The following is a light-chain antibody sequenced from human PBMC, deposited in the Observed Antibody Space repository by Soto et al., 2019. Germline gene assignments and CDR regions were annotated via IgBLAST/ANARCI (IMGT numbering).Light chain of an antibody. CDR2: DVS. V-gene: IGLV2-14*01. J-gene: IGLJ1*01. Sequence: QSVLKQPASVFGSPGQSITIPCPGTNSDVGAYDYVSWYQQYPGKAPKLMIYDVSNRPSGVSNRFSGSKSGNTASLTISGLQAEDEADYYCSSYTTSRLEFGPGTKVTVL. CDR1: NSDVGAYDY. CDR3: SSYTTSRLE.